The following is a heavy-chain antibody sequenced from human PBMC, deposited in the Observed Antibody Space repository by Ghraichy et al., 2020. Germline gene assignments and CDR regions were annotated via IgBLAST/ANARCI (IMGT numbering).Heavy chain of an antibody. V-gene: IGHV3-7*01. D-gene: IGHD6-13*01. CDR2: IKDDGRTK. Sequence: GGSLRLSCAASGFTFSNYWMGWVRQVPGKGLEWVVNIKDDGRTKYYLDSVKGRFTISRDNAKNSLYLQMNGLRAEDTALYFCARHGSWSFNYWGQGTLVTVSS. CDR1: GFTFSNYW. J-gene: IGHJ4*02. CDR3: ARHGSWSFNY.